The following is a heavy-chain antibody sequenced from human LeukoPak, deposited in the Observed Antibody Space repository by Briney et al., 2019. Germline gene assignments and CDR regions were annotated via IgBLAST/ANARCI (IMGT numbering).Heavy chain of an antibody. J-gene: IGHJ3*02. CDR1: GFTFSSYG. Sequence: GGSLRLSCAASGFTFSSYGMSWVRQAPGKGLEWVAVISYDGSNKYYADSVKGRFTISRDNSKNTLYLQMNSLRAEDTTVYYCARDGLLWFGELFGDAFDIWGQGTMVTVSS. CDR3: ARDGLLWFGELFGDAFDI. D-gene: IGHD3-10*01. CDR2: ISYDGSNK. V-gene: IGHV3-30*03.